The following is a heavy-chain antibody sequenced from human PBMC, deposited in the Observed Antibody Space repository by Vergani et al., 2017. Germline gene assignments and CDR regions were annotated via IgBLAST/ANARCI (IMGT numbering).Heavy chain of an antibody. D-gene: IGHD2-21*01. CDR1: GFSFRNAW. V-gene: IGHV3-15*07. J-gene: IGHJ6*02. Sequence: EVQLVESGGGIVKPGGSLRLSCVASGFSFRNAWMNWVRRTPGKGLEWVGRIKSTFDRGTTDYAAAVKGRFTISRDDSKNTLFLQMNGLNTEDIGVYYCTTDPRYCGDGSCXWLRDHHYYGMDVWGQGTTVTVSS. CDR2: IKSTFDRGTT. CDR3: TTDPRYCGDGSCXWLRDHHYYGMDV.